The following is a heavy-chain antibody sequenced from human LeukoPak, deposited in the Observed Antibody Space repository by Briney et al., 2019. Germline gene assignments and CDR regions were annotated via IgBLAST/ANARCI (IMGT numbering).Heavy chain of an antibody. CDR3: ARNWGMRRSLDY. CDR2: ISSSSSYI. D-gene: IGHD7-27*01. V-gene: IGHV3-21*01. J-gene: IGHJ4*02. CDR1: GFTFSSYA. Sequence: GGSLRLSCAASGFTFSSYAMSWVRQAPGKGLEWVSSISSSSSYIYYADSVKGRFTISRDNAKNSLYLQMNSLRAEDTAVYYCARNWGMRRSLDYWGQGTLVTVSS.